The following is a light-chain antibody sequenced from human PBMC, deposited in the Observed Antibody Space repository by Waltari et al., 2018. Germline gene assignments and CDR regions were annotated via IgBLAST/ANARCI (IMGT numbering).Light chain of an antibody. CDR2: GTS. CDR1: ESLSPSF. J-gene: IGKJ3*01. V-gene: IGKV3-20*01. CDR3: QEFGGAPPFT. Sequence: EILLTQSPGTLSLSPGERATLSCRASESLSPSFVVWYQQKNGQAPRVLIYGTSPRAACTPDRFSGSGSGTDFTLTISRLEPEDFGVYYCQEFGGAPPFTFGPGTRVDMK.